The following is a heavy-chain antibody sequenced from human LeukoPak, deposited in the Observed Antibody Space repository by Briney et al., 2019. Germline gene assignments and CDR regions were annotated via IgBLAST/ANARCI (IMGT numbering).Heavy chain of an antibody. V-gene: IGHV3-33*01. CDR1: GFTFSSYG. CDR2: IWYDGSNK. D-gene: IGHD6-13*01. Sequence: PGGSLRLSCAASGFTFSSYGMHWVRQAPGEGLEWVAVIWYDGSNKYYADSVKGRFTISRDNSKNTLYLQMNSLRAEDTAVYYCARDKLSLEGAGRPPWFDPWGQGTLVTVSS. J-gene: IGHJ5*02. CDR3: ARDKLSLEGAGRPPWFDP.